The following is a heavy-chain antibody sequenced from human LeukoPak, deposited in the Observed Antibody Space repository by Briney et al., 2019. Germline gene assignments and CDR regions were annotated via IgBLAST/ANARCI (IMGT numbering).Heavy chain of an antibody. CDR1: GYTFTGYY. J-gene: IGHJ4*02. CDR3: ARMGANVVVVAALDY. D-gene: IGHD2-15*01. Sequence: ASVKVSCKASGYTFTGYYMHWVRQAPGQGLEWMGWINPNSGGTNYAQKFQGRVTMTRDTSISTAYMELSRLRSDDTAVYYCARMGANVVVVAALDYWGQGTLVTVSS. V-gene: IGHV1-2*02. CDR2: INPNSGGT.